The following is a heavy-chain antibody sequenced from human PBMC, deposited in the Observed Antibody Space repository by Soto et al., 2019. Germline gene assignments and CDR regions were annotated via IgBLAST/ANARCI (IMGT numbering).Heavy chain of an antibody. CDR3: ARILYYYGSGSYYIAYDY. D-gene: IGHD3-10*01. CDR2: IYPGDSDT. J-gene: IGHJ4*02. V-gene: IGHV5-51*01. Sequence: GESLKISCKGSGYSFTSYWIGWVRQMPGKGLEWMGIIYPGDSDTRYSPSFQGQVTISADKSISTAYLQWSSLKASDTAMYYCARILYYYGSGSYYIAYDYWGQGTLVTVSS. CDR1: GYSFTSYW.